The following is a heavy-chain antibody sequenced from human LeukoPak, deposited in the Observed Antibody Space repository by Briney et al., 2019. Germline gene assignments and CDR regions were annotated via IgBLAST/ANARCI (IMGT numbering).Heavy chain of an antibody. CDR2: INPSGGST. CDR1: GYTFASYY. CDR3: ARDGYSSGWYLNWFDP. Sequence: GASVKVSCTASGYTFASYYMHWVRQAPGQGLEWMGIINPSGGSTSYAQKFQGRVTMTRDTSTSTVYMELRSLRSDDTAVYYCARDGYSSGWYLNWFDPWGQGTLVTVSS. J-gene: IGHJ5*02. V-gene: IGHV1-46*01. D-gene: IGHD6-19*01.